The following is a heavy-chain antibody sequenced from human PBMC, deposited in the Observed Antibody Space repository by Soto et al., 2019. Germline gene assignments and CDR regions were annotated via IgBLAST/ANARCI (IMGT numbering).Heavy chain of an antibody. CDR1: GFTFSSYA. D-gene: IGHD3-3*01. Sequence: SGGSLRLSCAASGFTFSSYAMHWVRQAPGKGLEWVAVISYDGSNKYYADSVKGRFTISRDNSKNTLYLQMNSLRAEDTAVYYCARGLYYDFWSGYYVSYYGMDVWGQGXTVTVYS. J-gene: IGHJ6*02. CDR3: ARGLYYDFWSGYYVSYYGMDV. CDR2: ISYDGSNK. V-gene: IGHV3-30-3*01.